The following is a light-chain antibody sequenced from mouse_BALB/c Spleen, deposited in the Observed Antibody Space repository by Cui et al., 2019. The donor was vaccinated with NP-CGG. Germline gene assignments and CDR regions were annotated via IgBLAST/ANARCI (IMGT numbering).Light chain of an antibody. CDR2: GTN. J-gene: IGLJ1*01. Sequence: QPVLTQKPALTTSPGETVTLTCRSSTGAVTTSNYANWVQEKPDHLFAGLIGGTNNRAPGVPARFSGSLIGDKAALTITGAQTEDEAMYFCALWYSNHWVFGGGTKLTVL. V-gene: IGLV1*01. CDR3: ALWYSNHWV. CDR1: TGAVTTSNY.